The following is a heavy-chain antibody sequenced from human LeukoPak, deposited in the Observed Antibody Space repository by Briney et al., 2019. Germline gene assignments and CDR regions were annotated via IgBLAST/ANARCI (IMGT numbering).Heavy chain of an antibody. V-gene: IGHV4-61*02. Sequence: SETLSLTCTVSGGSISSGDYYWSWIRQPPGKGLEWIGRIYTSGSTNYNPSLKSRVTISVDTSKNQFSLKLSSVTAADTAVYYCARDPWGIAVAGYFDYWGQGTLVTVSS. CDR2: IYTSGST. CDR3: ARDPWGIAVAGYFDY. D-gene: IGHD6-19*01. CDR1: GGSISSGDYY. J-gene: IGHJ4*02.